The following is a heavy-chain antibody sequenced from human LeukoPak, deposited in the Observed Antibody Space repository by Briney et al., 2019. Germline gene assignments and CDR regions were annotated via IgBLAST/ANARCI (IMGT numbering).Heavy chain of an antibody. CDR3: ARDSGEVAGTDY. J-gene: IGHJ4*02. CDR1: GGTFSSYA. Sequence: ASGKVSCNASGGTFSSYAISGVRQGPGQGLEWMGRSIPIFGTANDAQKFQGRVTITTDDSTSTAYMELSSLRSEDPAVYYCARDSGEVAGTDYWGQGPLVTVSS. D-gene: IGHD6-19*01. V-gene: IGHV1-69*05. CDR2: SIPIFGTA.